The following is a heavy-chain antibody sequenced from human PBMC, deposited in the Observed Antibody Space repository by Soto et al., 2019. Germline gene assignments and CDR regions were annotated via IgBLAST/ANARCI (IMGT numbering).Heavy chain of an antibody. CDR3: ARTQIVVVVAAHDY. CDR2: ISGSGGST. V-gene: IGHV3-23*01. D-gene: IGHD2-15*01. Sequence: GGSLRLSCAASGFTFSSYAMSWVRQAPGKGLEWVSAISGSGGSTYYADSVKGRFTISRDNSKNTLYLQMNSLRAEDTAVYYCARTQIVVVVAAHDYCGQGAAVTVSS. J-gene: IGHJ4*02. CDR1: GFTFSSYA.